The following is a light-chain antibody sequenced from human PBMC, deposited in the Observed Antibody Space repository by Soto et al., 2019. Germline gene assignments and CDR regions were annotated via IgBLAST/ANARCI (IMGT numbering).Light chain of an antibody. CDR3: QQSNSYPYT. J-gene: IGKJ2*01. CDR1: QGISSW. V-gene: IGKV1-5*01. Sequence: DIQMTQSPSTLSASVGDRVTITCRASQGISSWLAWYQQKPGKAPKLLMYAASSLESGVPSRFSGSGSGTEFTLTISSLQPDDFATYYCQQSNSYPYTFGQGTKLEIK. CDR2: AAS.